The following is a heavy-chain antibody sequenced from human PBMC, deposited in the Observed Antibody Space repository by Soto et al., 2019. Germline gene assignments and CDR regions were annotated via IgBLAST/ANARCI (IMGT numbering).Heavy chain of an antibody. V-gene: IGHV3-11*01. J-gene: IGHJ4*02. CDR1: GFPFSDYY. D-gene: IGHD3-22*01. CDR3: ARDLGYYDSSGYFDY. Sequence: PGGSLRLFCAASGFPFSDYYMSWIRQAPGKRLQRVSYISSSGSLIYYADCVNGRLTISRDNTKNSLYPQMNSLRAEDTDVYYCARDLGYYDSSGYFDYWGQGP. CDR2: ISSSGSLI.